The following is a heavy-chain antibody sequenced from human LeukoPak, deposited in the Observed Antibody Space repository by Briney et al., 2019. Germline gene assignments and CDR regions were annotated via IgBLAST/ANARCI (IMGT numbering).Heavy chain of an antibody. Sequence: GGSLRLSCIASGFTFTNAWMNWVRQPPGKGLEWVSSIFPSGGEIHYADSVRGRFTISRDNSKSTLSLQMNSLRAEDTAIYYCATYRQVLLPFESWGQGTLVTVSS. CDR2: IFPSGGEI. CDR3: ATYRQVLLPFES. D-gene: IGHD2-8*02. CDR1: GFTFTNAW. J-gene: IGHJ4*02. V-gene: IGHV3-23*01.